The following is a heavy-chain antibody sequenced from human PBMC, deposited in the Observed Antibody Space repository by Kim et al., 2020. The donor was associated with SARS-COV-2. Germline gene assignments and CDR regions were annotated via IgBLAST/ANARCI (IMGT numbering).Heavy chain of an antibody. V-gene: IGHV1-3*01. CDR2: INAGNGNT. CDR3: ASTFLENDDPHDAFDI. D-gene: IGHD3-3*01. CDR1: GYTFTSYA. J-gene: IGHJ3*02. Sequence: ASVKVSCKASGYTFTSYAMHWVRQAPGQRLEWMGWINAGNGNTKYSQKFQGRVTITRDTSASTAYMELSSLRSEDTAVYYCASTFLENDDPHDAFDIWGQGTMVTVSS.